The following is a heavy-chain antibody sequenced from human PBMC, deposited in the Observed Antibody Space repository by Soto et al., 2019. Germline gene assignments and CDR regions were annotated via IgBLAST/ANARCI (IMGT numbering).Heavy chain of an antibody. J-gene: IGHJ4*02. Sequence: SVKVSCKASGGTFSSYAISWVRQAPGQGLEWMGGIIPIFGTANYAQKFQGRVTITADKSTSTAYMELSSLRSEDTAVYYCAREVWFGELSYFDYWGQGTLVTVSS. D-gene: IGHD3-10*01. CDR2: IIPIFGTA. V-gene: IGHV1-69*06. CDR3: AREVWFGELSYFDY. CDR1: GGTFSSYA.